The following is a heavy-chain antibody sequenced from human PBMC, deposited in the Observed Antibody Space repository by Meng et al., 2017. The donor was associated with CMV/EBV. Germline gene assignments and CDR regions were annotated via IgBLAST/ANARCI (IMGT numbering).Heavy chain of an antibody. CDR1: GGSFSGYY. D-gene: IGHD2-2*01. J-gene: IGHJ6*02. CDR2: INHSGST. Sequence: GSLSLTCAVYGGSFSGYYWSWIRQPPGKGLEWIGEINHSGSTNYNPSLKSRVTISVDTSKNQFSLKLSSVTAADTAVYYCARVQRYCSSTSCYPPYYYYGMDVWGQGTTVTVSS. CDR3: ARVQRYCSSTSCYPPYYYYGMDV. V-gene: IGHV4-34*01.